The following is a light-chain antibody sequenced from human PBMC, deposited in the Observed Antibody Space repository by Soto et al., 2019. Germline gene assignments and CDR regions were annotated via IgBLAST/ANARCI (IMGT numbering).Light chain of an antibody. CDR2: EVS. CDR1: SSDVGGYNY. Sequence: QSALTQPASVSGSPGQSITISCTGTSSDVGGYNYVSWYQHHPGKAPKLMIHEVSNRPSGVSNRFSGSKSGNTASLTISGLQAEDEADYYCTSYTTGNTLPFLFGGGTKLTAL. V-gene: IGLV2-14*01. J-gene: IGLJ2*01. CDR3: TSYTTGNTLPFL.